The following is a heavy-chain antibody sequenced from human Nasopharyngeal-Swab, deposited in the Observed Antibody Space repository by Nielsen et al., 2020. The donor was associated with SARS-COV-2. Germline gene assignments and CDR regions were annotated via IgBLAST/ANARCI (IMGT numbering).Heavy chain of an antibody. CDR2: ISGDSDTT. V-gene: IGHV3-23*01. Sequence: GESLKISCAASGFTFSNFDMSWVRQAPGKGLEWVSVISGDSDTTYYAESVRGRFTISRDNSKNTLNLQMNNLRAEDTAIYYCAKDRDSGDDSEEYYHYYGMDVWGQGAPVTVSS. J-gene: IGHJ6*02. CDR1: GFTFSNFD. D-gene: IGHD5-12*01. CDR3: AKDRDSGDDSEEYYHYYGMDV.